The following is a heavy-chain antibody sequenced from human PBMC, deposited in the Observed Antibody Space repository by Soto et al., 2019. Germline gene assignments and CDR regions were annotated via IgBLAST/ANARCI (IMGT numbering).Heavy chain of an antibody. D-gene: IGHD6-6*01. CDR1: GFTFSSYA. CDR2: ISGSGGST. CDR3: ARSIARGYYYYYGMDV. Sequence: EVQLLESGGGLVQPGGSLRLSCAASGFTFSSYAMSWVRQAPGKGLEWVSAISGSGGSTYYADSVKGRFTISRDNAKNSLYLQMNSLRAEDTAVYYCARSIARGYYYYYGMDVWGQGTTVTVSS. J-gene: IGHJ6*02. V-gene: IGHV3-23*01.